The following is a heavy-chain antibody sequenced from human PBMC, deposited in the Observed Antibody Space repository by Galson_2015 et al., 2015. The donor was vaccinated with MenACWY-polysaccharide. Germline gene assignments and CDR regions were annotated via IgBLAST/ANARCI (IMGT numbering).Heavy chain of an antibody. V-gene: IGHV3-23*01. J-gene: IGHJ4*02. CDR3: AKGRDLDRIACRGDCYIAYDS. Sequence: SLRLSCAASGFTFNRHVMNWVRQAPGKGLEWVSGIADYGGSTYYADSVKGRFTISRDNSKNTLYLEMSGLRADDTAVYYCAKGRDLDRIACRGDCYIAYDSWGQGSLVTVSS. CDR1: GFTFNRHV. D-gene: IGHD2-21*01. CDR2: IADYGGST.